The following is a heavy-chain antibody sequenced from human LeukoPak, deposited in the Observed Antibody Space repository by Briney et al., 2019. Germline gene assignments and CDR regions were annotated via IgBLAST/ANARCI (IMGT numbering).Heavy chain of an antibody. CDR3: AKYHFGSTYCPGVDF. D-gene: IGHD2-2*01. CDR1: AGSINSGGYF. J-gene: IGHJ4*02. V-gene: IGHV4-31*03. CDR2: IWNSGNS. Sequence: PSETLSLTCTVSAGSINSGGYFWTWVRQHPGEGLEWIGYIWNSGNSYYNPSLSSRVIISADSSKSTFSLKLSSVTAADTAVYYCAKYHFGSTYCPGVDFYGQGTLVTVSS.